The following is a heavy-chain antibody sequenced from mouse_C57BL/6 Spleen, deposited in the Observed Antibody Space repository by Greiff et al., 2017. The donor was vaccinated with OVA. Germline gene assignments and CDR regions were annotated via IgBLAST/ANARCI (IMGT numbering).Heavy chain of an antibody. Sequence: LSFPSSFSPFPLSFLPFLPPRPFLFLYFLVIIDPNICGTKYNEKFKSKATLTVDKPSSTAYMQLSSLTSEDSAVYYCARWDSNYLDYWGQGTTLTVSS. CDR2: IDPNICGT. CDR1: FSPFPLSF. CDR3: ARWDSNYLDY. J-gene: IGHJ2*01. V-gene: IGHV1-72*01. D-gene: IGHD2-5*01.